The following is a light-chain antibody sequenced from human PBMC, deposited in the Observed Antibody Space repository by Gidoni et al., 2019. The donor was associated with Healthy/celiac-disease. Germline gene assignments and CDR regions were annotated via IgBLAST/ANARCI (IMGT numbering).Light chain of an antibody. CDR1: QSISSY. J-gene: IGKJ2*01. CDR2: AAS. V-gene: IGKV1-39*01. Sequence: DIQLTQSPSSLSASVGDRVTITCRASQSISSYLNWYQQKPGKAPKLLIYAASSLQSGVPSRFSGSGSRTDFTLTISNLQPEDFATYYCQQSYSTPRDTFGQGTKLEIK. CDR3: QQSYSTPRDT.